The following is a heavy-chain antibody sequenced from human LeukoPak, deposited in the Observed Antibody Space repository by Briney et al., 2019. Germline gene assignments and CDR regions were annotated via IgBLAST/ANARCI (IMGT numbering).Heavy chain of an antibody. Sequence: GGSLRLSCAVSGFTFSTYWMSWVRQAPGKGLEWVANIKRDGSEKYYVDSVKGRFTISRDNAKNSLYLQMNSLRAEDTAVYYCARGHANWNYDYWGQGTLVTVSS. CDR1: GFTFSTYW. J-gene: IGHJ4*02. CDR3: ARGHANWNYDY. V-gene: IGHV3-7*01. CDR2: IKRDGSEK. D-gene: IGHD1-7*01.